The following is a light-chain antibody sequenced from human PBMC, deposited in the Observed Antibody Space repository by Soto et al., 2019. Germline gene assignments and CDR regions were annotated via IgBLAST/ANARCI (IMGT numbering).Light chain of an antibody. CDR1: SSDVGPYNY. CDR2: RVI. J-gene: IGLJ3*02. CDR3: GSYTSATTWV. Sequence: QSVLTQPASVSGSPGQSITISCTGTSSDVGPYNYVSWYQQQPGKAPKLIIYRVINRPSGVSDRFSGSKSGNSASLSISGLHPDDEASYFCGSYTSATTWVFGGGTKLTVL. V-gene: IGLV2-14*03.